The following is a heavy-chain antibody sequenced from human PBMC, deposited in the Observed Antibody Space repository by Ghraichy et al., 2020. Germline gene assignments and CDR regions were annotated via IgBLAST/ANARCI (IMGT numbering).Heavy chain of an antibody. V-gene: IGHV1-18*01. Sequence: ASVKVSCKASGYTFTSYGISWVRQAPGQGLEWMGWISAYNGNTNYAQKLQGRVTMTTDTSTSTAYMELRSLRSDDTAVYYCARDLKTRGAVAGSSGYWGQGTLVTVSS. D-gene: IGHD6-19*01. CDR1: GYTFTSYG. CDR2: ISAYNGNT. J-gene: IGHJ4*02. CDR3: ARDLKTRGAVAGSSGY.